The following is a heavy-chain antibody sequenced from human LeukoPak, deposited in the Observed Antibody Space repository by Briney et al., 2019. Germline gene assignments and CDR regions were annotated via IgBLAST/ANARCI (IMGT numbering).Heavy chain of an antibody. J-gene: IGHJ4*02. CDR1: GGSISSSGSC. CDR3: ARDFGGTYPGHFDY. D-gene: IGHD1-26*01. V-gene: IGHV4-39*02. Sequence: PSETLSLTCSVSGGSISSSGSCWAWIRQPPGKGLEWIASLYYGGSTYYNPSLKSRVTISVDTSKNQFSLKLSSVTAADTAVFYCARDFGGTYPGHFDYWGQGTLVTVSS. CDR2: LYYGGST.